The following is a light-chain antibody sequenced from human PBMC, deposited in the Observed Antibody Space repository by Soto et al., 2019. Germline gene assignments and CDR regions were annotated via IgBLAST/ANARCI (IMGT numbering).Light chain of an antibody. CDR1: QSVSSN. CDR2: GAS. CDR3: QHYHHWPRT. V-gene: IGKV3-15*01. J-gene: IGKJ1*01. Sequence: EIVMTQSPATLSVSPGERATLSCRASQSVSSNLAWYQQKPGQAPRLLIYGASTRATGIPARFSGSGSGTEFTLTISSLQSEDFAVYSCQHYHHWPRTFGQGTKVEIK.